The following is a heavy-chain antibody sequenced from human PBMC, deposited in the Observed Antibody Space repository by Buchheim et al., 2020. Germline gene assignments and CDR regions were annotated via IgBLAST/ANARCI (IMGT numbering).Heavy chain of an antibody. CDR3: ARVLGGVVSPEDYYYGMDV. V-gene: IGHV3-30*04. D-gene: IGHD3-3*01. CDR1: GFTFSSYA. CDR2: ISYDGSNK. J-gene: IGHJ6*02. Sequence: QVQLVESGGGVVQPGRSLRLSCAASGFTFSSYAMHWVRQAPGKGLEWVAVISYDGSNKYYADSVKGRFTISRANSKNTLYLQMNSLRAEDTAGYYCARVLGGVVSPEDYYYGMDVWGQGTT.